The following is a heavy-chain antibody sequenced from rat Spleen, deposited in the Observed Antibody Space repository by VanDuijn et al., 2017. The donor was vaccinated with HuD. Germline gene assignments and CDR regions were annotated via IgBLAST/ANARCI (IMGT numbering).Heavy chain of an antibody. Sequence: EVQLVESGGGLVQPGRSLKLSCAASGFTFSDYYMAWVRQAPTKGLEWVASIKYEDFTPYYRDSVKGRFTISRDNAKSTLYLQMDSLRTEDTATYYCATPTPGIPFAYWGQGTLVTVSS. D-gene: IGHD1-4*01. CDR1: GFTFSDYY. V-gene: IGHV5-20*01. CDR3: ATPTPGIPFAY. CDR2: IKYEDFTP. J-gene: IGHJ3*01.